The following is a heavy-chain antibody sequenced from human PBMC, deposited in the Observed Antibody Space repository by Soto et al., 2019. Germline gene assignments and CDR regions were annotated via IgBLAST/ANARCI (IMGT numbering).Heavy chain of an antibody. Sequence: GASVKVSCKASEYTFSSYDVNWVRQDTGQGLEWMGWMNPNSCNTGYAQNFQGRVTMTRNTSTSTAYMELSSLRSDDTAVYYCAKADSNYAGRFSYYYMDVWGNGTLVTVSS. D-gene: IGHD4-4*01. CDR2: MNPNSCNT. CDR3: AKADSNYAGRFSYYYMDV. J-gene: IGHJ6*03. CDR1: EYTFSSYD. V-gene: IGHV1-8*01.